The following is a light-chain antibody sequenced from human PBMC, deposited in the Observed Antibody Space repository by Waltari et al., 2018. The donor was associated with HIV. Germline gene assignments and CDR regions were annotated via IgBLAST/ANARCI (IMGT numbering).Light chain of an antibody. CDR1: NSDIGAYNF. CDR3: CSYAGAPTYVV. V-gene: IGLV2-23*02. J-gene: IGLJ2*01. CDR2: DVN. Sequence: QSALTQPASVSGSPGQSITISCTGTNSDIGAYNFVSWYQQHPGKAPKLIIYDVNEWPSGVSNRFSGSKSGNTASLTISGLQAEDEADYFCCSYAGAPTYVVFGGGTKLTVL.